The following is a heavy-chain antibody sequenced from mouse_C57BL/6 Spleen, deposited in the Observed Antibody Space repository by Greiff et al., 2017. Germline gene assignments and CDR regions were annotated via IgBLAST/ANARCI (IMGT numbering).Heavy chain of an antibody. CDR1: GFSLTSYG. D-gene: IGHD2-1*01. CDR3: ARNKGYGNYGGAMDY. V-gene: IGHV2-2*01. CDR2: IWRGGGT. J-gene: IGHJ4*01. Sequence: QVQLQQSGPGLVQPSQSLSITCTVSGFSLTSYGVHWVRQSPGKGLEWLGVIWRGGGTDYNAAFISRLSISKDNSKSQVFFKMNSLLADDTAIYYCARNKGYGNYGGAMDYWGQGTSVTVSS.